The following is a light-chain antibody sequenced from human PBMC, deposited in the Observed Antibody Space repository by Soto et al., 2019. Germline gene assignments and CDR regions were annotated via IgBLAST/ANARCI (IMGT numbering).Light chain of an antibody. CDR3: QQYGSAPMFT. J-gene: IGKJ2*01. V-gene: IGKV3-20*01. Sequence: DIVLTQSPGTLSLSPGERATLSCRASLSLSSFLAWYQQKPGHAPRLLIYGVSRRATGIPDRFSVSGSGTDFTLTIASLEPEDFAVYYCQQYGSAPMFTFGRGTKLEIK. CDR1: LSLSSF. CDR2: GVS.